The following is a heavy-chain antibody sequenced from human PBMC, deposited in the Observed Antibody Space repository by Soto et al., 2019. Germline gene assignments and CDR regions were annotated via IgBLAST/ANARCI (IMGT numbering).Heavy chain of an antibody. CDR2: MQPSTGRT. Sequence: GASVKVSCKASGYSFTSLDINWVRQAAGQGLEWMGWMQPSTGRTGYAQKFQGRVTMTRDTSINTAYMELTTLTSDDTAFYYCARGVSAGVDYWGQGTLVTVSS. V-gene: IGHV1-8*01. J-gene: IGHJ4*02. CDR3: ARGVSAGVDY. D-gene: IGHD1-26*01. CDR1: GYSFTSLD.